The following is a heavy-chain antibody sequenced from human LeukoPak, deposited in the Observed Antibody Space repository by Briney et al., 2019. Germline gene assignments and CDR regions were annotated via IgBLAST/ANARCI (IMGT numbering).Heavy chain of an antibody. V-gene: IGHV4-59*12. CDR3: ATRIAAAAPD. CDR2: MYHSGST. D-gene: IGHD6-13*01. CDR1: GGSISSYY. Sequence: SETLSLTCTVSGGSISSYYWSWIRQPPGKGLEWIGYMYHSGSTNYNPSLKSRVTISVDTSKNQFSLKLSSVTAADTAVYYCATRIAAAAPDWGQGTLVTVSS. J-gene: IGHJ4*02.